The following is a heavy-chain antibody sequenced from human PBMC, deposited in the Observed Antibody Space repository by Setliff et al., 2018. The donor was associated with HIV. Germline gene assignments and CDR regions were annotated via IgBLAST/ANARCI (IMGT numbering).Heavy chain of an antibody. CDR3: ARVYSRSWFFFDH. V-gene: IGHV4-61*02. CDR2: ISASGST. J-gene: IGHJ4*02. D-gene: IGHD6-13*01. CDR1: GGSISTGVYY. Sequence: TLSLTCTVSGGSISTGVYYWSWIRQPADKALEWIGRISASGSTNCNPSLESRVTLSIDTSNNQFSLKLTSVTAADTAVYYCARVYSRSWFFFDHWGQGILVTVSS.